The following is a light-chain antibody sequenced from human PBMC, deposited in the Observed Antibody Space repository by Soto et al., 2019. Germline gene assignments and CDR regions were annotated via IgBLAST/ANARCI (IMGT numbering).Light chain of an antibody. V-gene: IGLV2-14*03. J-gene: IGLJ1*01. Sequence: SAVTHPASVSGSPGQSITISCTGTSRDVGAYDYVSWYLQYPDKAPQLLIYYVDHRPSGVSSRFSGSKSGNTASLTISGLQAEDEGDYYCCSYADGSIYFFGTGTKVTVL. CDR3: CSYADGSIYF. CDR2: YVD. CDR1: SRDVGAYDY.